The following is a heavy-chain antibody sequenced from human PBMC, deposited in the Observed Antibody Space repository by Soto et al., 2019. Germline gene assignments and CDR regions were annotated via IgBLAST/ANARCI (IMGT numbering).Heavy chain of an antibody. V-gene: IGHV3-21*01. CDR1: GFTFSSYS. D-gene: IGHD5-18*01. J-gene: IGHJ3*02. CDR2: ISSSSSYI. CDR3: ARVNVDTAITVRRLSGGDAFDI. Sequence: GGSLRLSCAASGFTFSSYSMNWVRQAPGKGLEWVSSISSSSSYIYYADSVKGRFTISRDNAKNSLYLQMNSLRAEDTALYYCARVNVDTAITVRRLSGGDAFDIWGQGTMVTVSS.